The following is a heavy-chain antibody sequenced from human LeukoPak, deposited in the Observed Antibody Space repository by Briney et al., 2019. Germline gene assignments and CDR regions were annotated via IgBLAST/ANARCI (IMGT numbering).Heavy chain of an antibody. CDR3: ARRGSEWNSYFYPMDV. Sequence: GGSLRLSCAASGFTFSSYAMSWVRQTPGKGLEWVSAISSIGSSTYYADSVKGRFTISRDNSKNTLYLQMNNVRAEDAAIYFCARRGSEWNSYFYPMDVWGQGTTVTVSS. CDR1: GFTFSSYA. J-gene: IGHJ6*02. CDR2: ISSIGSST. V-gene: IGHV3-23*01. D-gene: IGHD3-3*01.